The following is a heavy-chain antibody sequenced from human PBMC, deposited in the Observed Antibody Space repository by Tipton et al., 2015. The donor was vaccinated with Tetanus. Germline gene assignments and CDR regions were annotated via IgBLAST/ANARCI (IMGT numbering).Heavy chain of an antibody. CDR2: VYYSGNT. D-gene: IGHD3-3*01. CDR3: AAQIIPTDRGGWFDP. CDR1: GGSISSRNYY. Sequence: LRLSCSVSGGSISSRNYYWGWCRQPPGKGLEFIGRVYYSGNTYYNPSLKSRVTISVDTSKNQFSLKLSSVTVTDTAVYYCAAQIIPTDRGGWFDPWGQGTLVTVSS. V-gene: IGHV4-39*01. J-gene: IGHJ5*02.